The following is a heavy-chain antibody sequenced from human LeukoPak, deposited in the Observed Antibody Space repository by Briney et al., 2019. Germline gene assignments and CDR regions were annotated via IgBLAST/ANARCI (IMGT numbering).Heavy chain of an antibody. D-gene: IGHD2-15*01. V-gene: IGHV1-2*06. CDR2: INPNSGGT. CDR1: GYTFTGYY. Sequence: ASVKVFCKASGYTFTGYYMHWVRQAPGQGLEWMGRINPNSGGTNYAQKFQGRVTMTRDTSISTAYMELSRLRSDDTAVYYCARDLDCSGGSCCSFDYWGQGTLVTVSS. J-gene: IGHJ4*02. CDR3: ARDLDCSGGSCCSFDY.